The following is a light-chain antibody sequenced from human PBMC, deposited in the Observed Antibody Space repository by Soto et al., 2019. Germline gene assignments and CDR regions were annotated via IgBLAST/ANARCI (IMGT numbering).Light chain of an antibody. V-gene: IGKV1-5*01. CDR2: DAS. CDR1: QSVGTG. J-gene: IGKJ4*01. Sequence: DIQMTQSPSTVSASVGDRVTISCRASQSVGTGLAWYQPKSGKAPKLLIYDASNSGRGVPSRFSGRGCGKEFTLTISRMPPDDFSTYFWQQYGGYSSTFGGGTKVETK. CDR3: QQYGGYSST.